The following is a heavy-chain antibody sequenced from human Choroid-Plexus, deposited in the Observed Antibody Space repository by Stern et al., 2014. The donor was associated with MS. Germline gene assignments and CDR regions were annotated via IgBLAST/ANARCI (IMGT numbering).Heavy chain of an antibody. J-gene: IGHJ6*02. CDR1: GYIFTGYY. CDR3: ARDQRGITIFGVVTDYYYLGMDV. D-gene: IGHD3-3*01. CDR2: INPNTGGT. V-gene: IGHV1-2*02. Sequence: QMQLVQSGAEVKKPGASVKVSCKTSGYIFTGYYIHWVRQAPGQGLEWMAWINPNTGGTKYAQKFQGRVTMSRDTDISTAYVELSSLTSDDTAVYYCARDQRGITIFGVVTDYYYLGMDVWGQGTTVTVSS.